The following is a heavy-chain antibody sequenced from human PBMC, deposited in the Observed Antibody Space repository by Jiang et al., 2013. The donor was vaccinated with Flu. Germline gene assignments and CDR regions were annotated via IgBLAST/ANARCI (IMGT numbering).Heavy chain of an antibody. Sequence: QLVESGGGLVKPGGSLRLSCAASGITPSDYHVNWVRQAPGKGLEWVSAISIGDTFTYFADSVKGRFTISRDRAKNSVYLQMNSLRAEDTAVYYCVIDLYAVVTFSDGGGHGTLVSVSS. CDR3: VIDLYAVVTFSDG. J-gene: IGHJ4*01. CDR1: GITPSDYH. CDR2: ISIGDTFT. D-gene: IGHD2-21*02. V-gene: IGHV3-21*01.